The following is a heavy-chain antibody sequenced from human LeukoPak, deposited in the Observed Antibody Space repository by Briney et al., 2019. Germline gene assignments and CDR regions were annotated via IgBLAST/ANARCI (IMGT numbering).Heavy chain of an antibody. J-gene: IGHJ3*02. V-gene: IGHV5-51*01. CDR1: GYSFTSYW. CDR2: IYPGDSDT. Sequence: GESLKISCKGSGYSFTSYWIGWVRQMPGKGLEWMGIIYPGDSDTRYSPSSQGQVTISADKSISTAYLQWSSLKASDTAMYYCARRYSWGGYAFDIWGQGTMVTVSS. CDR3: ARRYSWGGYAFDI. D-gene: IGHD2-15*01.